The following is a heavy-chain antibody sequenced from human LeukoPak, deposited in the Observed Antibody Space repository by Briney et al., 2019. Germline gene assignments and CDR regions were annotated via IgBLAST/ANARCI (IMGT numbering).Heavy chain of an antibody. CDR3: ARNSIAAAAHY. CDR1: GGSISSGDYY. CDR2: IYYSGST. D-gene: IGHD6-13*01. Sequence: SETLSLTCTVSGGSISSGDYYWSWIRQPPGKGLEWIGYIYYSGSTYYNPSLKSRVTISVDTSKNQFSLKLSSVTAADTAVYYCARNSIAAAAHYWGQGTLVTVSS. V-gene: IGHV4-30-4*08. J-gene: IGHJ4*02.